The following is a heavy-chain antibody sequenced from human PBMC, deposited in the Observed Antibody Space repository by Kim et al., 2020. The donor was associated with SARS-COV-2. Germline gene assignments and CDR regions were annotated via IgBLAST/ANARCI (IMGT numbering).Heavy chain of an antibody. CDR2: INTNTGNP. J-gene: IGHJ5*02. V-gene: IGHV7-4-1*02. CDR3: ARDEYSYGPFWFDP. Sequence: ASVKVSCKASGYTFISYAMNWVRQAPGQGLEWMGWINTNTGNPTYAQGFTGRFVFSLDTSVSTAYLQISSLKAEDTAVYYCARDEYSYGPFWFDPWGQGTLVTVSS. D-gene: IGHD5-18*01. CDR1: GYTFISYA.